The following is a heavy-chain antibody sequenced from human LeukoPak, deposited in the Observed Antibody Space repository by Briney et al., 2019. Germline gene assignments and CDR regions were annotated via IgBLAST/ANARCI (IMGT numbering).Heavy chain of an antibody. CDR3: ARDRGSYDGDAFDI. V-gene: IGHV1-69*05. CDR2: IIPIFGTA. CDR1: GGTFSSYA. J-gene: IGHJ3*02. D-gene: IGHD1-26*01. Sequence: SVKVSCKASGGTFSSYAISWVRQAPGQGLEWMGRIIPIFGTANYAQKFQGRVTITTDESTSTAYMELSSLRSEDTAVYYCARDRGSYDGDAFDIWGQGTMVTVSS.